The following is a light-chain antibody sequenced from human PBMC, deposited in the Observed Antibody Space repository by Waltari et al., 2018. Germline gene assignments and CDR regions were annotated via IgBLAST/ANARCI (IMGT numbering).Light chain of an antibody. CDR1: QSVSSY. CDR3: QQRSNWPPLFT. CDR2: DAS. Sequence: EIVLTQSPATLSLSPGERATLSCGASQSVSSYLAWYQQKPGQAPRLLIYDASNRATGIPARFSGSGSGTDFTLTISSLEPEDFAVYYCQQRSNWPPLFTFGPGTKVDIE. V-gene: IGKV3-11*01. J-gene: IGKJ3*01.